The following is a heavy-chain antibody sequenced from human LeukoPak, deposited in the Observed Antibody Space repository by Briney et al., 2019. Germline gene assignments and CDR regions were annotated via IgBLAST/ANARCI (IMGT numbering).Heavy chain of an antibody. V-gene: IGHV1-18*04. Sequence: ASVKVSCKASGYTFTNYYMHWVRQAPGQGLEWMGWISAYNGNTNYAQKLQGRVTMTTDTSTSTAYMELRSLRSDDTAVYYCARRYCSSTSCSLYYFDYWGQGTLVTVSS. CDR3: ARRYCSSTSCSLYYFDY. CDR2: ISAYNGNT. D-gene: IGHD2-2*01. J-gene: IGHJ4*02. CDR1: GYTFTNYY.